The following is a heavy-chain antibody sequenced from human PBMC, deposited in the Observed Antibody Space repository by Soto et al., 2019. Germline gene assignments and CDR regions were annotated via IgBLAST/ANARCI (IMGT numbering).Heavy chain of an antibody. CDR1: GFTFSSYW. CDR2: INSDGSST. V-gene: IGHV3-74*01. J-gene: IGHJ6*02. D-gene: IGHD2-2*02. Sequence: GGSLSLSCAASGFTFSSYWMHWVRQAPGKGLVWVSRINSDGSSTSYADSVKGRFTISRDNAKNTLYLQMNSLRAEDTAVYYCATLYSLYGMDVWGQGTTVTVSS. CDR3: ATLYSLYGMDV.